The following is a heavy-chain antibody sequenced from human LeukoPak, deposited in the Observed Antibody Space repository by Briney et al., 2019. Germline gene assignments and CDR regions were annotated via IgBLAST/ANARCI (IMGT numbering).Heavy chain of an antibody. D-gene: IGHD1-1*01. CDR1: GFTFSSYG. V-gene: IGHV3-30*02. J-gene: IGHJ6*02. Sequence: GGSLRLSCAASGFTFSSYGMHWVRQAPGKGLERVAFIRYDGSNKYYADSVKGRFTISRDNSKNTLYLQMNSLRAEDTAVYYCANQFCTTLNYYYYYGMDVWGQGTTVTVSS. CDR2: IRYDGSNK. CDR3: ANQFCTTLNYYYYYGMDV.